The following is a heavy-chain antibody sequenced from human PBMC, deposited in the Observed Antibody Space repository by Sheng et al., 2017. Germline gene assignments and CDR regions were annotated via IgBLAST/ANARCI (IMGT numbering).Heavy chain of an antibody. CDR2: IYYSGST. V-gene: IGHV4-61*01. CDR3: ARSPDTYYYYYYYMDV. Sequence: QVQLQESGPGLVKPFGDPCPSPALSLVAPSAVVVYYWSWIRQPPGKGLEWIGYIYYSGSTNYNPPPSERVTIXVDTSKNQFSLKLSSVTAADTAVYYCARSPDTYYYYYYYMDVWGKGTTVTVSS. CDR1: VAPSAVVVYY. J-gene: IGHJ6*03.